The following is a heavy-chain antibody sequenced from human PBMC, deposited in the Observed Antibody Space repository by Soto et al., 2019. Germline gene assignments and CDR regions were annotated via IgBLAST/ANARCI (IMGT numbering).Heavy chain of an antibody. CDR1: GGSFSGYY. V-gene: IGHV4-34*01. CDR3: ARGRYCSGGSCYSVFFDI. D-gene: IGHD2-15*01. J-gene: IGHJ3*02. Sequence: SETLSLTCAVYGGSFSGYYWSWIRQPPGKGLEWIGEINHSGSTNYNPSLKSRVTISVDTSKNQFSLKLSSVTAADTAVYYCARGRYCSGGSCYSVFFDIWGQGTMVTVSS. CDR2: INHSGST.